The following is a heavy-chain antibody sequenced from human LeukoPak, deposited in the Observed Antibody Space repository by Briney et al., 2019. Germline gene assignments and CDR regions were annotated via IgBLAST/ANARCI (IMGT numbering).Heavy chain of an antibody. V-gene: IGHV1-69*04. D-gene: IGHD6-13*01. CDR2: IIPILGIA. J-gene: IGHJ4*02. Sequence: GSSVKVSCKASGGTFSSYAISWVRQAPGQGLEWMGRIIPILGIANYAQKFQGRVTITADKSTSTAYMELSSLRSEDTAVYYCAREDSSSWLPLFDYWGQGTLVTVSS. CDR3: AREDSSSWLPLFDY. CDR1: GGTFSSYA.